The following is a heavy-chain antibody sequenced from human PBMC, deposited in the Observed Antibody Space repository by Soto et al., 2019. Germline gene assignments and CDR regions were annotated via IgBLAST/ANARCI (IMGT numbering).Heavy chain of an antibody. CDR2: IYSGAST. CDR3: AKEADCSGSTCYSDY. J-gene: IGHJ4*02. D-gene: IGHD2-15*01. Sequence: GGSLRLSCAASGFSVSDNYMTWVRQAPGKGLEWVAVIYSGASTYYADSVKGRFTISRHSSKNMVILQMNSLRPEDTAVYYCAKEADCSGSTCYSDYWGQGTPVTVSS. V-gene: IGHV3-53*04. CDR1: GFSVSDNY.